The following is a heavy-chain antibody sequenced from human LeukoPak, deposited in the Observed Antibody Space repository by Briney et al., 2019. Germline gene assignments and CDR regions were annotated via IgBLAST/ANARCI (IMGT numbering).Heavy chain of an antibody. J-gene: IGHJ3*02. Sequence: KPSETLSLTCTVSNDSIKDYYWNWIRQPPGKGLEWIGFISNSGSTNYNPSLKSRVTISIDTSKRQFSLKLSSVTAADTAVYYCARYEVGGSWAQAFDIWGQGTMVTVSS. V-gene: IGHV4-59*01. CDR1: NDSIKDYY. CDR3: ARYEVGGSWAQAFDI. D-gene: IGHD6-13*01. CDR2: ISNSGST.